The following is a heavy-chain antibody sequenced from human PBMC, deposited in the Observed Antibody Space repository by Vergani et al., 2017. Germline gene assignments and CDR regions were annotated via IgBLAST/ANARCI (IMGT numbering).Heavy chain of an antibody. CDR1: GFTFSSYS. J-gene: IGHJ6*02. CDR2: ISSSSSYI. Sequence: EVQLVESGGGLVKPGGSLRLSCAASGFTFSSYSMNWVRQAPGKGLEWVSSISSSSSYIYYADSVKGRFTISRDNAKNSLYLQMNSLRAEDTAVYYCARDPPGQLYGMDVWGQGTTVTVSS. CDR3: ARDPPGQLYGMDV. V-gene: IGHV3-21*01. D-gene: IGHD1-1*01.